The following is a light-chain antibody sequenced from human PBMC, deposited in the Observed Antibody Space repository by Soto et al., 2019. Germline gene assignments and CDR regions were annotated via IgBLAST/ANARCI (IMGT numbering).Light chain of an antibody. CDR2: EVV. CDR3: KSYAGSNTYV. CDR1: NSNIGVYDF. V-gene: IGLV2-8*01. Sequence: QSVLTQPPSVSAAPGQKVTISCSGSNSNIGVYDFVSWYQHHPGKAPRLIIYEVVQRPSGVPDRFSGSKSGNTASLTVSGLQAADEADYFCKSYAGSNTYVFGSGTKVTVL. J-gene: IGLJ1*01.